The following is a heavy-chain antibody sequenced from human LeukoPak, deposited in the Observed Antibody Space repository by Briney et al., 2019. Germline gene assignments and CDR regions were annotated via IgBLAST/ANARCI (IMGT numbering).Heavy chain of an antibody. D-gene: IGHD6-13*01. CDR3: AKGPKKQMVGSRGYYFDF. CDR2: ISGSGGST. CDR1: GFTFSSYA. Sequence: GGSLRLSCVVSGFTFSSYAMSWVRQAPGKGLEWVSGISGSGGSTYYADSVKGRFTISRDNTKNTLYLQVNSLRAEDTAVYFCAKGPKKQMVGSRGYYFDFWGQGTLVTVSS. J-gene: IGHJ4*02. V-gene: IGHV3-23*01.